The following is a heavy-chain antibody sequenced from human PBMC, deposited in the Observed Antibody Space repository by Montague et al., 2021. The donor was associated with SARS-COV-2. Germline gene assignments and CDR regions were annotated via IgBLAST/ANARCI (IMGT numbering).Heavy chain of an antibody. CDR3: ARDRGRMTTVFLDYFDY. CDR1: GGSISSGSYN. CDR2: IYNSVSS. D-gene: IGHD4-17*01. J-gene: IGHJ3*01. V-gene: IGHV4-31*03. Sequence: TLSLTCTVSGGSISSGSYNWNWNRQHTGKGLEFIGFIYNSVSSYYNPSLKSRVSISVDTYKNQFSLKLTSVTAAATDVYYCARDRGRMTTVFLDYFDYWGQGTMVTVSS.